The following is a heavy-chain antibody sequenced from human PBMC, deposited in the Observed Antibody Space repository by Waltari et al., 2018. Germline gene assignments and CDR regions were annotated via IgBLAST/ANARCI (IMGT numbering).Heavy chain of an antibody. CDR3: ARNLGPGDAFDI. J-gene: IGHJ3*02. V-gene: IGHV1-3*01. CDR2: INAGNGNT. CDR1: GYTFTSYA. Sequence: VKVSCKASGYTFTSYAMHWVRQAPGQRLEWMGWINAGNGNTKYSQKFQGRVTITRDTSASTAYMELSSLRSEDTAVYYCARNLGPGDAFDIWGQGTMVTVSS. D-gene: IGHD1-26*01.